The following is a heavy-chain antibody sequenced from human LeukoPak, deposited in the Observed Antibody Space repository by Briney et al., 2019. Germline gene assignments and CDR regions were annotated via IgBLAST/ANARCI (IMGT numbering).Heavy chain of an antibody. V-gene: IGHV4-59*11. CDR2: IYYSEST. CDR1: GASITSHY. Sequence: SETLSLTCSVSGASITSHYWSWVRQPPGKRLEWIGYIYYSESTNYNPSLQSRVTMSVDTSENQFSLKLSSVTAADTAVYYCARATTAYCTGGICPNFDYWGQGTLVTVSS. CDR3: ARATTAYCTGGICPNFDY. J-gene: IGHJ4*02. D-gene: IGHD2-8*02.